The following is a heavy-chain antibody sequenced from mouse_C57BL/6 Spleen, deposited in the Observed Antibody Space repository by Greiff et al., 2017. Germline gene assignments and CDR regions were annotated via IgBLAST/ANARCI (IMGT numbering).Heavy chain of an antibody. CDR2: INPSTGGT. D-gene: IGHD1-1*01. CDR3: AINYYGSSYWYFDV. V-gene: IGHV1-42*01. Sequence: VQLQQSGPELVKPGASVKISCKASGYSFTGYYMNWVKQSPEKSLEWIGEINPSTGGTTYNQTFKAKATLTVDKSSSTAYMQLKSQTSEDSAVYYCAINYYGSSYWYFDVWGTGTTVTVSS. CDR1: GYSFTGYY. J-gene: IGHJ1*03.